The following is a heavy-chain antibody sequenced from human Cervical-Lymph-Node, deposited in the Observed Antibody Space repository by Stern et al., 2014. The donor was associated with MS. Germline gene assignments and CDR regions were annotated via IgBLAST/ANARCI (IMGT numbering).Heavy chain of an antibody. Sequence: LVQSGAEVRKPGQSLKISCKGSGYKFTRYWIAWVRQMPGKGLEWMGLIYPGDSDTRYSPSFQDQVTISADKSISTAYLEWSSLKASDTATYYCASSYYSDTPAEYWGQGTLVIVSS. D-gene: IGHD3-22*01. CDR1: GYKFTRYW. CDR3: ASSYYSDTPAEY. V-gene: IGHV5-51*01. CDR2: IYPGDSDT. J-gene: IGHJ4*02.